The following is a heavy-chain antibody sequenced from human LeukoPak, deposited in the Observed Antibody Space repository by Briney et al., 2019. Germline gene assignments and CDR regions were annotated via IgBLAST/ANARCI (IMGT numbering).Heavy chain of an antibody. J-gene: IGHJ4*02. D-gene: IGHD5-18*01. CDR3: AKGGRGYSYGYAG. Sequence: GGSLRLSCAASGFTFSSYGMHWVRQAPGKGLEWVAVISYDGSNKYYADSVKGRFTISRDNSKNTLYLQMNSLRAEDTAVYYCAKGGRGYSYGYAGWGQGTLVTVSS. V-gene: IGHV3-30*18. CDR1: GFTFSSYG. CDR2: ISYDGSNK.